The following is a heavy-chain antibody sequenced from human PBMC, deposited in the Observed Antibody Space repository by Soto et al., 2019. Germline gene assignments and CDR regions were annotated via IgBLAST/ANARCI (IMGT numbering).Heavy chain of an antibody. J-gene: IGHJ4*02. V-gene: IGHV4-4*02. D-gene: IGHD3-22*01. CDR2: IHHSGTT. Sequence: SETLSLTCAVSGVSISSSNWWTWVRQSPGKGLEWIGEIHHSGTTNYNPSLKNRLTISVDKSKNQFSLKLNSVTAADTGLYYCERDVGNYYDSSPTGQFDFWGQGTLVTVSS. CDR1: GVSISSSNW. CDR3: ERDVGNYYDSSPTGQFDF.